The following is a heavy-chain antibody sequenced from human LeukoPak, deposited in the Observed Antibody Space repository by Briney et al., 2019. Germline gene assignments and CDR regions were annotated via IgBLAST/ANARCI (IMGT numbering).Heavy chain of an antibody. J-gene: IGHJ4*02. CDR1: GGSISSSSYY. D-gene: IGHD6-19*01. Sequence: SETLSLTCSVSGGSISSSSYYWGWIRQPPGKGLEWIGNIYYSGSTYYNPSLKSRVTISVDTSKNQFSLKLSSVTAADTAVYYCASLGSSGWLFDYWGQGTLVTVSS. CDR2: IYYSGST. CDR3: ASLGSSGWLFDY. V-gene: IGHV4-39*07.